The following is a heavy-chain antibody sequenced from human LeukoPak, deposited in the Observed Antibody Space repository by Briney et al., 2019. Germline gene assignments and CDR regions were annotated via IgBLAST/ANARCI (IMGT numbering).Heavy chain of an antibody. V-gene: IGHV3-30-3*01. Sequence: YDGSDKYYADSVKGRFTISRDNSKNTLYLQMNSLRAEDTAVYYCARGGSYLSPLGYFDYWGQGTLVTVSS. CDR2: YDGSDK. D-gene: IGHD1-26*01. J-gene: IGHJ4*02. CDR3: ARGGSYLSPLGYFDY.